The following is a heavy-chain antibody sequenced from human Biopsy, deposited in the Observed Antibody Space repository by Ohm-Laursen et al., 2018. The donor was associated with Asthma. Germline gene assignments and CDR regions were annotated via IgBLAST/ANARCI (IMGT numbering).Heavy chain of an antibody. D-gene: IGHD3-10*01. Sequence: SLSLSCVASGFTFSSYGMDWVRQAPAKGLEWVALMSYDGSIKDYADSVKRRFTIYRHNSMNTLYLHMNSLSVGDTAGYYCARGLDYSGRSGFDYWGQGTLVTVSS. J-gene: IGHJ4*02. CDR2: MSYDGSIK. V-gene: IGHV3-33*05. CDR3: ARGLDYSGRSGFDY. CDR1: GFTFSSYG.